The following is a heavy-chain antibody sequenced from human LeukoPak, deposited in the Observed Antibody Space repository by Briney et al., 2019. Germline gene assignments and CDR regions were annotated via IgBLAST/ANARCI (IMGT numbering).Heavy chain of an antibody. CDR2: ISSSSGYK. Sequence: GGSLRLSCAASGFTFSSYAMSWVRRAPGKGLEWVSSISSSSGYKYYADSVKGRFTISRDNAKNSLYLQMDSLRAEDTAVYYCARDYYYDSSGDAFDLWGQGTMVTVSS. CDR1: GFTFSSYA. V-gene: IGHV3-21*01. CDR3: ARDYYYDSSGDAFDL. J-gene: IGHJ3*01. D-gene: IGHD3-22*01.